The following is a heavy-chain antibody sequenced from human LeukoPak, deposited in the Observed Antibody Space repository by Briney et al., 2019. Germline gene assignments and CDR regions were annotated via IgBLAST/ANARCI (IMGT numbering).Heavy chain of an antibody. CDR3: AREAKSYSYGYNLLYWYFDL. CDR1: GVSISSYF. V-gene: IGHV4-4*07. Sequence: SETLSLTCTVSGVSISSYFWSWVRQPAGKGLEWIGRIYTSGSTKYNPSLQSRVTMSLDTSKKQLSLNLGSVTAADTAVYYCAREAKSYSYGYNLLYWYFDLWGRGTLVTVSS. J-gene: IGHJ2*01. CDR2: IYTSGST. D-gene: IGHD5-18*01.